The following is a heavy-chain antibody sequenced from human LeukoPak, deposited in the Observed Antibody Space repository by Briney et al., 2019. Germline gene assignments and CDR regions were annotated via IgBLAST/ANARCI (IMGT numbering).Heavy chain of an antibody. CDR3: ARPQWLGYYFDY. V-gene: IGHV4-34*01. J-gene: IGHJ4*02. CDR1: GGSFSGYY. CDR2: INHSGST. Sequence: SETLSHTCAVYGGSFSGYYWSWIRQPPGKGLEWIGEINHSGSTNYNPSLKSRVTISVDTSKNQFSLKLSSVTAADTAVYYCARPQWLGYYFDYWGQGTLVTVSS. D-gene: IGHD6-19*01.